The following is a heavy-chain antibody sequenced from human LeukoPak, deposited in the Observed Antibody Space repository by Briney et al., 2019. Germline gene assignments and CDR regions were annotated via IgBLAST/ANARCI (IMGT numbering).Heavy chain of an antibody. CDR1: GFTFSSYA. D-gene: IGHD3-10*02. J-gene: IGHJ4*02. Sequence: GGSLRLSCAASGFTFSSYAMSWVRQAPGKGLEWVSSISGSDGSTYYADSVKGRFTISRDNSKNTLYLQMNSLTVEDTAVYYCAKGVNYFVLEYWGQGTLVTISS. V-gene: IGHV3-23*01. CDR3: AKGVNYFVLEY. CDR2: ISGSDGST.